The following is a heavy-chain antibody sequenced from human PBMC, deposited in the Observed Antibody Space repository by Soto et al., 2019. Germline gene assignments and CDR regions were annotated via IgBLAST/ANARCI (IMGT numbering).Heavy chain of an antibody. CDR2: IYYSGST. V-gene: IGHV4-59*01. J-gene: IGHJ3*02. CDR1: GGSISSYY. D-gene: IGHD3-3*01. CDR3: ASSRYDFWSGPPRYAFDI. Sequence: PSETLSLTCTVSGGSISSYYWSWIRQPPGKGLEWIGYIYYSGSTNYNPSLKSRATISVDTSKNQFSLKLSSVTAADTAVYYCASSRYDFWSGPPRYAFDIWGQGTMVTVSS.